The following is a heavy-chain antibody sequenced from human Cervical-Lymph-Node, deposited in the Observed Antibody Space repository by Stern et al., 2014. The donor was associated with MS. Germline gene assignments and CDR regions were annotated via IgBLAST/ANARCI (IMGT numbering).Heavy chain of an antibody. CDR3: AKGGSGSYLD. J-gene: IGHJ4*02. CDR1: GFVFRRYA. CDR2: ISYDGRDK. V-gene: IGHV3-30*04. Sequence: VQLVESGGGVVQPGRSLRLSCAASGFVFRRYALHWVSQAPGTGLEWVALISYDGRDKYYTDSVKGRFTVSRDNSNNTVDLEMNSLRLEDTAVYYCAKGGSGSYLDWGQGSLVTVSS. D-gene: IGHD1-26*01.